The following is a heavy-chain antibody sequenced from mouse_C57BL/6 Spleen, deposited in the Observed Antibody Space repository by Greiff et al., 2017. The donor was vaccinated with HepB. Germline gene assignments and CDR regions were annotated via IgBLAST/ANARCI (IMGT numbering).Heavy chain of an antibody. CDR2: IYPGSGST. V-gene: IGHV1-55*01. CDR1: GYTFTSYW. D-gene: IGHD1-1*01. CDR3: ARRRYYGGSHRAFDV. J-gene: IGHJ1*03. Sequence: QVHVKQPGAELVKPGASVKMSCKASGYTFTSYWITWVKQRPGQGLEWIGDIYPGSGSTNYNEKFKSKATLTVDTSSSTTYMQLSSLTSEDSAVYYCARRRYYGGSHRAFDVWGTGTTVSVSS.